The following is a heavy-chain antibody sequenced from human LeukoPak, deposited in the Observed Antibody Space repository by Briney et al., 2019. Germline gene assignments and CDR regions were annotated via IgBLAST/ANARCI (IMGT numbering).Heavy chain of an antibody. CDR1: GFTFSSYA. V-gene: IGHV3-23*01. CDR3: AKDLYSNYGGY. Sequence: TGGSLRLSCAASGFTFSSYAMSWVRQAPGKGLEWVSAISGSGGSTYYADSVKGRFTISRDNSRNTLYLQMNSLRAEDTAVYYCAKDLYSNYGGYWGQGTLVTVSS. CDR2: ISGSGGST. J-gene: IGHJ4*02. D-gene: IGHD4-11*01.